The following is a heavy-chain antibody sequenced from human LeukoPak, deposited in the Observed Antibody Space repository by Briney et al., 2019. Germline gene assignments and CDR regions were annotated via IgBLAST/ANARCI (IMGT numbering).Heavy chain of an antibody. V-gene: IGHV3-21*01. J-gene: IGHJ3*02. Sequence: GGSLRLSCAASGFTFSSYEMNWVRQAPGKGLEWVSSISISSNYIYYADSLKGRFTISRDNAKNSLYLQVNSLRAEDTAVYYCARGSRLGVVGRDAFDIWGQGTVVTVSS. CDR3: ARGSRLGVVGRDAFDI. CDR2: ISISSNYI. D-gene: IGHD3-3*01. CDR1: GFTFSSYE.